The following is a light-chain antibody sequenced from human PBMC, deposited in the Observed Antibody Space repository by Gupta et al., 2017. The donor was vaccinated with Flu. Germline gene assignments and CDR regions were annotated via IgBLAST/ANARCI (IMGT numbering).Light chain of an antibody. Sequence: SITISCTGTSSDVVSYDLVSWYQQHPGKAPKLIIYEVTKRPSGISSRFSGSKSGNTASLTISGLQAEDEAHYYCCSYAGSTTLTFGGGTKLTGL. J-gene: IGLJ3*02. CDR2: EVT. CDR3: CSYAGSTTLT. V-gene: IGLV2-23*02. CDR1: SSDVVSYDL.